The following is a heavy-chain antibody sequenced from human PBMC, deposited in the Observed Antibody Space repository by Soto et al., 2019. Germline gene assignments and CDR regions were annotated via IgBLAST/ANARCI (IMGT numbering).Heavy chain of an antibody. CDR3: ARVYCSSTSCYTRAFDI. Sequence: QVQLQQWGAGLLKPSETLSLTCAVYGGSFSGYYWSWIRQPPGKGLGWIGEINHSGSTNYNPSLKSRVTISVDTSKNQFSLKLSSVTAADTAVYYCARVYCSSTSCYTRAFDIWGQGTMVTVSS. V-gene: IGHV4-34*01. J-gene: IGHJ3*02. CDR1: GGSFSGYY. D-gene: IGHD2-2*02. CDR2: INHSGST.